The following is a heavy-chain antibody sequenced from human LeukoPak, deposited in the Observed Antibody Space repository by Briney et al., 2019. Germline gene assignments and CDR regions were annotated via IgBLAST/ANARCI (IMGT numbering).Heavy chain of an antibody. CDR1: GVSISIVDNY. CDR3: ARHVVRLPPTTPCFSYYYV. Sequence: SQTLSLTRALSGVSISIVDNYCGWIRQPPGKGLEWIGSISYGGSTYSRPSLKSRLTISVDTTDSQFSLTLTSVAAADTGVYYCARHVVRLPPTTPCFSYYYVWGRGTTVTVSS. D-gene: IGHD1-1*01. CDR2: ISYGGST. J-gene: IGHJ6*04. V-gene: IGHV4-39*01.